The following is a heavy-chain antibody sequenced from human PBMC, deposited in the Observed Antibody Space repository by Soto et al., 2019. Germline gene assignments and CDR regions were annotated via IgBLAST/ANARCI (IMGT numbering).Heavy chain of an antibody. D-gene: IGHD3-10*01. Sequence: QVQLQESGPGLVKPSQTLSLTCTVSGGSISSGDYYWSWIRQPPGKGLEWIGYIYYSGSTYYNPSVKSRLTLSVDSSTHQLSLTLSSVTAADTAVYYCARAVNRPVRFDLWGRGTLVTVSS. CDR2: IYYSGST. CDR3: ARAVNRPVRFDL. CDR1: GGSISSGDYY. V-gene: IGHV4-30-4*01. J-gene: IGHJ2*01.